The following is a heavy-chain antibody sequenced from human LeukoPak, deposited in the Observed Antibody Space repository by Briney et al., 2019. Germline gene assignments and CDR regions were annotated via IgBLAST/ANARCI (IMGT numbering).Heavy chain of an antibody. CDR3: ARVNLRGSQYNWFDP. J-gene: IGHJ5*02. D-gene: IGHD1-26*01. V-gene: IGHV1-69*08. CDR1: GGTLNSHT. CDR2: ITPIIDSA. Sequence: SVKVSCKASGGTLNSHTFSWVRQAPRQGLEWMGRITPIIDSAKYAQNFQDRVSITADKSTSTVYLELSSLRSEDTAVYFCARVNLRGSQYNWFDPWGQGTLVTVSS.